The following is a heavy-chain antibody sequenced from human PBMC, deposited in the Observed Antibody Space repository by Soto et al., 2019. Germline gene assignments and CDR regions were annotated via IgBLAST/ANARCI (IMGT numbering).Heavy chain of an antibody. CDR2: ILYDGSKD. CDR1: GFSFNTYV. V-gene: IGHV3-30*18. Sequence: PGGSLRLSCTDSGFSFNTYVMDWVRQAPGKGLEWVARILYDGSKDCYADPVKGRFTISRDNSKNTLYLQMDRLRVEDTAVYFCAKGLALMADHWGQGTPVTVSS. J-gene: IGHJ4*02. D-gene: IGHD2-21*01. CDR3: AKGLALMADH.